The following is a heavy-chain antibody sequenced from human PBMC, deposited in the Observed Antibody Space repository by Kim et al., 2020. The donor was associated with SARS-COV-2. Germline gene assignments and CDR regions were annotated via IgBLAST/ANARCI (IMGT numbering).Heavy chain of an antibody. J-gene: IGHJ4*01. CDR3: VRVSHDSGDY. CDR2: IHYSRAT. D-gene: IGHD4-17*01. V-gene: IGHV4-39*07. CDR1: GGSIDDTSYY. Sequence: SETLSLTCTVSGGSIDDTSYYWGWIRQPPGKGLEWIGSIHYSRATYNNPSLKSRVTMSVDTSKNQFSLKLSSVTAADSAVYYCVRVSHDSGDY.